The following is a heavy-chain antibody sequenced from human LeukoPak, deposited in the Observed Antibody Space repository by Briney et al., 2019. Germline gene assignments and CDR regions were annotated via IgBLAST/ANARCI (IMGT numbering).Heavy chain of an antibody. CDR3: ARDPFTMGENWFDP. J-gene: IGHJ5*02. D-gene: IGHD3-10*01. CDR1: GYTFTDDY. CDR2: INPNSGGT. V-gene: IGHV1-2*02. Sequence: ASVKVSCKASGYTFTDDYMHWVRQAPGQGLEWMGWINPNSGGTNYAQKFQGRVTMTRDTSIGTAYMELSKLRSDDTAVYYCARDPFTMGENWFDPWGQGTLVTVSS.